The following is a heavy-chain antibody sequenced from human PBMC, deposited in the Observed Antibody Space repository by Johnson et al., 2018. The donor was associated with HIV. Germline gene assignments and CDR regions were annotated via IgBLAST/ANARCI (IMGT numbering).Heavy chain of an antibody. CDR2: IKQDGSEK. V-gene: IGHV3-7*05. J-gene: IGHJ3*02. CDR1: GFTFSSYW. CDR3: ARDSGLYGFDI. Sequence: VQLVESGGGLVQPGGSLRLSCAASGFTFSSYWMSWVRQAPGKGLEWVANIKQDGSEKYYVDSVKGRFTISRDNAKNSLYLQMNSLKTEDTAVYFCARDSGLYGFDIWGQGTMLTVSS. D-gene: IGHD2-8*02.